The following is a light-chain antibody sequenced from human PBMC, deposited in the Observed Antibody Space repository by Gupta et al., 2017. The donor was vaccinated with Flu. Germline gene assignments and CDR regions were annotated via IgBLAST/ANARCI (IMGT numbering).Light chain of an antibody. CDR3: QSYDSSLGDWV. CDR1: SSNSGAGYD. Sequence: QSVLTQPPSVSAAPGQRVTISCSGRSSNSGAGYDVHWYQQRPGIAPQLLIHGNSNRPSGVPDRFSGSKSGTSASLAITGLQAEDEADYYCQSYDSSLGDWVFGGGTKLTVL. J-gene: IGLJ3*02. CDR2: GNS. V-gene: IGLV1-40*01.